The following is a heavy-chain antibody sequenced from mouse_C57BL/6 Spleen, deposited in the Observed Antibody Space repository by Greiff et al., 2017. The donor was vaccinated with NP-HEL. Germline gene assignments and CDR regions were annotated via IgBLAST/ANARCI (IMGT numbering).Heavy chain of an antibody. J-gene: IGHJ2*01. V-gene: IGHV1-15*01. CDR3: TREGIYDGYSYYFDY. CDR1: GYTFTDYE. Sequence: QVQLKESGAELVRPGASVTLSCKASGYTFTDYEMHWVKQTPVHGLEWIGAIDPETGGTAYNQKFKGKAILTADKSSSTAYMELRSLTSEDSAVYYCTREGIYDGYSYYFDYWGQGTTLTVSS. CDR2: IDPETGGT. D-gene: IGHD2-3*01.